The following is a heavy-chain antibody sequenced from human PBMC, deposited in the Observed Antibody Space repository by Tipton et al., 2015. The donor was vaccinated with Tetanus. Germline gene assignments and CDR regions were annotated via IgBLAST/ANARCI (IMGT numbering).Heavy chain of an antibody. CDR1: GFTFSSQW. J-gene: IGHJ4*02. D-gene: IGHD6-19*01. CDR3: VRDGGSSGWLAY. V-gene: IGHV3-53*01. Sequence: SLRLSCAAPGFTFSSQWMSWVRQAPGKGLEWVSVMYSGGDTYYVDSVKGRFSISRDNAKNTLYLQMNSLRVEDTAVYYCVRDGGSSGWLAYWGQGTLVTVSS. CDR2: MYSGGDT.